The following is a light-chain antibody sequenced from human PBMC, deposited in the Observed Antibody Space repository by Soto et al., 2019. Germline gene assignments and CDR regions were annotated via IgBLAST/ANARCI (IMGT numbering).Light chain of an antibody. Sequence: PGERAPLSCRASQSVSSSYLAWYQQKPGQAPRLLIYGASSRATGIPDRFSGSGSGTDFTLTISRLEPEDFAVYYCQQYGSSPWTFGQGTKVDNK. V-gene: IGKV3-20*01. CDR2: GAS. J-gene: IGKJ1*01. CDR1: QSVSSSY. CDR3: QQYGSSPWT.